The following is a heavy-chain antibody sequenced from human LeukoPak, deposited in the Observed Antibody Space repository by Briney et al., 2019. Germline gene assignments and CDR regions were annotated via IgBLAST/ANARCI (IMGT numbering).Heavy chain of an antibody. CDR2: IYYSGST. CDR3: AREKYSSGWHDAFDI. J-gene: IGHJ3*02. D-gene: IGHD6-19*01. Sequence: TLSLTCTVSGGSISSGGYYWSWIRQHPGKGLEWIGYIYYSGSTYYNPSLKSRVTISVDTSKNQFSLKLSSVTAADTAVYYCAREKYSSGWHDAFDIWGQGTMVTASS. CDR1: GGSISSGGYY. V-gene: IGHV4-31*03.